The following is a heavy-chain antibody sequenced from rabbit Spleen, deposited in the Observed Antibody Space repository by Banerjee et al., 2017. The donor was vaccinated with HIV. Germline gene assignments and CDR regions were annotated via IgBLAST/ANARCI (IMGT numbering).Heavy chain of an antibody. D-gene: IGHD1-1*01. J-gene: IGHJ6*01. CDR1: GLDFSGDSY. Sequence: QSLEESGGDLVKPGASLTLTCKASGLDFSGDSYDSYMCWVRQAPGKGLEWIACIDAGSSGFTYFASWAKGRFTVSKTSSTTVTLHMTSLTAADTATYFCARDTSSSFSSYGMDLWGPGTLVTVS. V-gene: IGHV1S40*01. CDR3: ARDTSSSFSSYGMDL. CDR2: IDAGSSGFT.